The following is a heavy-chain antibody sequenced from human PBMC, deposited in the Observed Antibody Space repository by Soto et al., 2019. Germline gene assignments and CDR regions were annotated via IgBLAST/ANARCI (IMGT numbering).Heavy chain of an antibody. V-gene: IGHV4-38-2*01. CDR2: IYHGGTT. D-gene: IGHD6-19*01. CDR3: ARVHVMVVAGSTFDY. CDR1: GYSLSSCSY. Sequence: SETLSLTCAVSGYSLSSCSYWGWIRQPPGKGPEWIASIYHGGTTFYNPSLKSRVTLSVDTSKNHYSLKLRSVTAADTAVYYCARVHVMVVAGSTFDYWGPGILVTVSS. J-gene: IGHJ4*01.